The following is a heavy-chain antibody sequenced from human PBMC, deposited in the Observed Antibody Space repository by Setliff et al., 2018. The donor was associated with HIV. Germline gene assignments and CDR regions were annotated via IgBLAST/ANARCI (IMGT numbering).Heavy chain of an antibody. V-gene: IGHV3-7*03. CDR1: GFTFSNVW. J-gene: IGHJ3*01. CDR2: IKTHGETI. Sequence: LKISCVTSGFTFSNVWMSWVRQAPGKGLEWVATIKTHGETIYYVDSVKGRFTISRDNAKNSLFLQMTSLRADDTAVYYCARDGPTGWDAFDVWGQGTMVTVSS. D-gene: IGHD3-9*01. CDR3: ARDGPTGWDAFDV.